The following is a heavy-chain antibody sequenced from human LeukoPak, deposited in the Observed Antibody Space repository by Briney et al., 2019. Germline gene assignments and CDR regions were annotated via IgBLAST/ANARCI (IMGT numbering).Heavy chain of an antibody. V-gene: IGHV1-69*05. CDR3: AIPENELEPYYFDY. CDR1: GGTFSSYA. D-gene: IGHD1-1*01. J-gene: IGHJ4*02. Sequence: SVKVSCKSSGGTFSSYAISWVRQAPGQGLEWMGGIIPIFGTANYAQKFQGRVTVTTDESTSTAYMELSSLRSEDTAVYYCAIPENELEPYYFDYWGQGTLVSVS. CDR2: IIPIFGTA.